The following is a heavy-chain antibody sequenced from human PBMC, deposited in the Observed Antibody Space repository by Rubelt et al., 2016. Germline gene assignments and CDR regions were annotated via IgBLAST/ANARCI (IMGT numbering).Heavy chain of an antibody. CDR1: GFTFSSYA. J-gene: IGHJ4*02. V-gene: IGHV3-33*08. Sequence: GGGVFQPGRSLRLSCAASGFTFSSYAMHWVRQAPGKGLEWLTVIQFDGDATYYADSVKGRFAISRDNSKNTLFLQVNSLRPEDTAVYYCARASCAGGNCFPDDYWGQGTLVTISS. D-gene: IGHD2-15*01. CDR2: IQFDGDAT. CDR3: ARASCAGGNCFPDDY.